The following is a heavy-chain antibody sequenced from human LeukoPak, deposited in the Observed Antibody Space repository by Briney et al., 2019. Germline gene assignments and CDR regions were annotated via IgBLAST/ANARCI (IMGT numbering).Heavy chain of an antibody. CDR2: IYYSGST. J-gene: IGHJ4*02. CDR1: CRSISSYY. V-gene: IGHV4-59*08. Sequence: PSETLSLTCTVSCRSISSYYWSWIRQPPGKGLEWIGYIYYSGSTNYNPSLKSRVTISVDTSKNQFSLKLSSVTAAATAVYYCARHVWLQPFDYWGQGTLVTVSS. CDR3: ARHVWLQPFDY. D-gene: IGHD3-9*01.